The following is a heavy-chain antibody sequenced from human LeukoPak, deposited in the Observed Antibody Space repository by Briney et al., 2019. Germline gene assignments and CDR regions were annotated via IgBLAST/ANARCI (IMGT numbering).Heavy chain of an antibody. CDR1: GDSISSGDYY. CDR3: ARHRLYCSSTSCYWDWFDP. Sequence: TLSLTCTVSGDSISSGDYYWGWIRQPAGKGLEWIGRISSSGSTNYNPSLKSRVTISVDTSKNQFSLKLSSVTAADTAVYYCARHRLYCSSTSCYWDWFDPWGQGTLVTVSS. V-gene: IGHV4-61*02. CDR2: ISSSGST. J-gene: IGHJ5*02. D-gene: IGHD2-2*01.